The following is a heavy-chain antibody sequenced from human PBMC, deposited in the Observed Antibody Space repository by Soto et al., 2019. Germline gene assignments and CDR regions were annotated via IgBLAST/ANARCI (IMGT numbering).Heavy chain of an antibody. J-gene: IGHJ4*02. CDR1: GFTFSSYS. D-gene: IGHD3-22*01. CDR2: ISSSSSYI. V-gene: IGHV3-21*01. Sequence: GGSLRLSCAASGFTFSSYSMNWVRQAPGKGLEWVSSISSSSSYIYYADSVKGRFTISRDNAKNLLYLQMNSLRAEDTAVYYCARFSGVGSGYYSNGPARRDYWGQGTLVTVSS. CDR3: ARFSGVGSGYYSNGPARRDY.